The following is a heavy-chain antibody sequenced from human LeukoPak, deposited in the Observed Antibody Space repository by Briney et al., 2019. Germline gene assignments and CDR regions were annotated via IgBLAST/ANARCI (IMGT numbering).Heavy chain of an antibody. CDR1: GYTFSDNY. CDR3: ARDRATYYDFWSGYLVDY. Sequence: ASVKVSCKTSGYTFSDNYIHWVRQAPGQGLEWVGWISPTDGVTRSAQIFQGRVTMTRDTSISTAYMELSRLRSDDTAVYYCARDRATYYDFWSGYLVDYWGQGTLVTVSS. V-gene: IGHV1-2*02. J-gene: IGHJ4*02. D-gene: IGHD3-3*01. CDR2: ISPTDGVT.